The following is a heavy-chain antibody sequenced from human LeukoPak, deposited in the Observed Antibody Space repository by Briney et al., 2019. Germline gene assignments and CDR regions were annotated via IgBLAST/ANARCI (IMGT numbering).Heavy chain of an antibody. D-gene: IGHD2-15*01. Sequence: GESLKISCKGSGYSFTSYWIGWVRQMPGKGLEWMGIIYPGDSDTRYSPSFQGQVTISADKSISTAYLQWSSLKASDTAMYYCASTDCSGGSCYPGPAAFDIWGQGTMVTVSS. CDR1: GYSFTSYW. CDR2: IYPGDSDT. V-gene: IGHV5-51*01. CDR3: ASTDCSGGSCYPGPAAFDI. J-gene: IGHJ3*02.